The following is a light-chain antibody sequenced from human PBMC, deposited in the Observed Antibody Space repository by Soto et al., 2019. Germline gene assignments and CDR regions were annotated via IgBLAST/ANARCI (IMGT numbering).Light chain of an antibody. Sequence: DIQMTQSSSSLSASVGDRVTITCRASQSISSYLNWYQQKPGKAPKLLIYAASSLQSGVPSRFSGSGSGTDFTLTISSLQPEDFATYYCQQSYSTPITCGQGTRREIK. CDR2: AAS. CDR1: QSISSY. V-gene: IGKV1-39*01. CDR3: QQSYSTPIT. J-gene: IGKJ5*01.